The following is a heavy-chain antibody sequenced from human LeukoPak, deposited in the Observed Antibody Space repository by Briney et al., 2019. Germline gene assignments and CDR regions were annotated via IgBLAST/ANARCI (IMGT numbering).Heavy chain of an antibody. CDR2: IWNDGSYK. Sequence: GGSLRLSCAASGFTFSSYSMNWVRQAPGKGLEWVAVIWNDGSYKHYADSVKGRFTISRDDSKNAIYLQMNSLRAEDTAVYYCARDSWQQMIQGYDYWGQGTLVTVSS. V-gene: IGHV3-33*08. CDR3: ARDSWQQMIQGYDY. CDR1: GFTFSSYS. D-gene: IGHD6-13*01. J-gene: IGHJ4*02.